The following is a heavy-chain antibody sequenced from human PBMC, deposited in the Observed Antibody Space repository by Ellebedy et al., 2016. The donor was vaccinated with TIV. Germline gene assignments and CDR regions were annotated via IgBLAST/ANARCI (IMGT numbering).Heavy chain of an antibody. CDR1: GFTFSDYY. Sequence: GESLKISCTASGFTFSDYYMTWIRQAPGKGLEWVSYISSRSSYSRYADSVKGRFTISRDNAKNSLFLQMSNLRAEDTAFYYCARIQAPAALEWGWFDPWGLGTLVTVSS. J-gene: IGHJ5*02. CDR3: ARIQAPAALEWGWFDP. D-gene: IGHD2-2*01. CDR2: ISSRSSYS. V-gene: IGHV3-11*06.